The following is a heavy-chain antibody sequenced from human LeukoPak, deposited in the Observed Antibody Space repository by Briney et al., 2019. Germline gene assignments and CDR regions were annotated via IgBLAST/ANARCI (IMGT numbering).Heavy chain of an antibody. Sequence: GESLKISFKGFGYSFTNYWIGWVRQMPGKGLQWMGIIYPGDSDTRYSPSFQGQVTISADKSISTAYLQWSSLKASDTAMYYCARQGDGYINNYFDPWGQGTLVTVSS. D-gene: IGHD5-24*01. CDR1: GYSFTNYW. J-gene: IGHJ5*02. CDR3: ARQGDGYINNYFDP. V-gene: IGHV5-51*01. CDR2: IYPGDSDT.